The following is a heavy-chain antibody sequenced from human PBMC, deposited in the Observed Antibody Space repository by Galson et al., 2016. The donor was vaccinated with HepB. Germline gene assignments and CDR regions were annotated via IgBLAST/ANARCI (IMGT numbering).Heavy chain of an antibody. CDR3: ARGGWESSSRFTPVGY. CDR1: GFTFNSYA. J-gene: IGHJ4*02. Sequence: SLRLSCAASGFTFNSYAMHWVRQAPGKGLEWVAIISSDARSKYYADSVKGRFTISRDNSKDTLFLQMNSLRPDDTAVYYCARGGWESSSRFTPVGYWGQGTLVTDS. V-gene: IGHV3-30*04. D-gene: IGHD2-2*01. CDR2: ISSDARSK.